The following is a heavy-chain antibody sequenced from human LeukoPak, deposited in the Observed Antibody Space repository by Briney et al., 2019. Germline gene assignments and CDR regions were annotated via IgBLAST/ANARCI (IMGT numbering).Heavy chain of an antibody. CDR1: GFTFSSYA. Sequence: PGGSLRLSCVASGFTFSSYAVNWVRQAPGKGLEWVSSMSGSGRTTYYADSVKGRFTISRDNSQNTVFLQMDSLSAEDTAVYYCAKDRSSVWWHDFDYWGQGTLVTVSS. CDR3: AKDRSSVWWHDFDY. CDR2: MSGSGRTT. J-gene: IGHJ4*02. V-gene: IGHV3-23*01. D-gene: IGHD6-19*01.